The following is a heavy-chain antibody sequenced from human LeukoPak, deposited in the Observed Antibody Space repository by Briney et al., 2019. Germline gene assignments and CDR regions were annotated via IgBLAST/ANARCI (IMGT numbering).Heavy chain of an antibody. Sequence: GRSLRLSCAASGFTFSSYGTHWVRQAPGKGLEWVAVIWYDGSNKYYADSVKGRFTISRDNSKNTLYLQMNSLRAEDTAVYYCARDGEEWELRAFRFDYWGQGTLVTVSS. CDR1: GFTFSSYG. CDR3: ARDGEEWELRAFRFDY. J-gene: IGHJ4*02. V-gene: IGHV3-33*01. D-gene: IGHD1-26*01. CDR2: IWYDGSNK.